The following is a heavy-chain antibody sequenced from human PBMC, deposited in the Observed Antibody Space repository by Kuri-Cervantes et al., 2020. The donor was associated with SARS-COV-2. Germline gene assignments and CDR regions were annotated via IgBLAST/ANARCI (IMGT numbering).Heavy chain of an antibody. CDR3: ARHATYYYDSSGYYV. J-gene: IGHJ4*02. Sequence: GESLKISCKGSGYSFTSYWIGWARQMPGKGLEWMGIIYPGDSDTRYSPSFQGQVTISADKSISTAYLQWSSLKASDTAMYYCARHATYYYDSSGYYVWGQGTLVTVSS. V-gene: IGHV5-51*01. D-gene: IGHD3-22*01. CDR1: GYSFTSYW. CDR2: IYPGDSDT.